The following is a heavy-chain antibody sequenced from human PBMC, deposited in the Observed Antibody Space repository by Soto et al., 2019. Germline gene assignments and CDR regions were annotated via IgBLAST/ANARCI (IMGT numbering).Heavy chain of an antibody. D-gene: IGHD3-16*01. CDR2: IYPGDSDA. V-gene: IGHV5-51*01. Sequence: GESLKISCKGSGYSFSTHWVGWVRQMPGKGLEWMGIIYPGDSDARYSPSFKGQVTISVDESTTTAFLQWSSLKASETAMYFCARSQFDYVWGTSGYFDSWGQGTLVTVSS. CDR1: GYSFSTHW. CDR3: ARSQFDYVWGTSGYFDS. J-gene: IGHJ4*02.